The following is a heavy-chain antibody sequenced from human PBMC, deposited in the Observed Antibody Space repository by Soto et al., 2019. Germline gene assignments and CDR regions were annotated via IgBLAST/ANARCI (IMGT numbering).Heavy chain of an antibody. CDR1: GFTFSSYG. CDR3: ARDPGITRNDAFDI. J-gene: IGHJ3*02. CDR2: LWYDGSNK. Sequence: GGSLRLSCAASGFTFSSYGMHWVRQAPGKGLEWVAVLWYDGSNKYYADSVKGRFTISRDNSKNTLYLQMNSLRAEDTAVYYCARDPGITRNDAFDIWGQGTMVTVS. V-gene: IGHV3-33*01. D-gene: IGHD3-10*01.